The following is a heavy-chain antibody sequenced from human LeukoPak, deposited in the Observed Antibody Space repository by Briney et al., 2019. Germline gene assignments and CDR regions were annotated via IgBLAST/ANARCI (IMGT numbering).Heavy chain of an antibody. CDR2: IYTSGST. V-gene: IGHV4-4*09. CDR3: ARLRAQYSSSFWAFDI. D-gene: IGHD6-6*01. Sequence: SETLSLTCTVSGGSISSYYWSWIRQPPGKELEWIGYIYTSGSTNYNPSLKSRVTISVDTSKNQFSLKLSSLTAADTAVYYCARLRAQYSSSFWAFDIWGQGTMVTVSA. J-gene: IGHJ3*02. CDR1: GGSISSYY.